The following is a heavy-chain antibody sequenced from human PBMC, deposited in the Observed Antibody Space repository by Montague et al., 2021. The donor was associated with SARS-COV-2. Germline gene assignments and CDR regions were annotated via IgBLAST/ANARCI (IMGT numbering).Heavy chain of an antibody. CDR3: ARALYCSGGRCYPNWFDP. Sequence: SGSTNXNPSLKSRVTISVDTSKNQFSLKLSSVTAADTAVYYCARALYCSGGRCYPNWFDPCDQGTLVTVSS. V-gene: IGHV4-59*01. CDR2: SGST. D-gene: IGHD2-15*01. J-gene: IGHJ5*02.